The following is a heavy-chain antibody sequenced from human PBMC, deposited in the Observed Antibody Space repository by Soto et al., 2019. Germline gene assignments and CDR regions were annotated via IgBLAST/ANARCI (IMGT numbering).Heavy chain of an antibody. J-gene: IGHJ4*02. D-gene: IGHD3-22*01. Sequence: SLKISCKGSGYSFTSYWISWVRQMPGKGLEWMGRIDPSDSYTNYSPSFQGHVTISADKSISTAYLQWSSLKASDTAMYYCARGYYYDSSGYYSGFDYWGQGTLVTVSS. CDR2: IDPSDSYT. V-gene: IGHV5-10-1*01. CDR1: GYSFTSYW. CDR3: ARGYYYDSSGYYSGFDY.